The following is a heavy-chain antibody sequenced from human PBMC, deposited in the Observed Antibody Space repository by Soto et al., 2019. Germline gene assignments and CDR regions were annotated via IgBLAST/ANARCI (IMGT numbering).Heavy chain of an antibody. CDR2: IFPNGRDE. Sequence: QVQLVQSGGGVVQPGRSLRLSCAASGFNFNTYFMHWVRQAPGKGLEWVAMIFPNGRDEEYADSVKGRFTIARDNSNNRTELTLDSLRPEDTAVYYCARDYEHGSNCDLAYWGQGALVTVSS. J-gene: IGHJ4*02. D-gene: IGHD2-21*01. CDR1: GFNFNTYF. CDR3: ARDYEHGSNCDLAY. V-gene: IGHV3-30*13.